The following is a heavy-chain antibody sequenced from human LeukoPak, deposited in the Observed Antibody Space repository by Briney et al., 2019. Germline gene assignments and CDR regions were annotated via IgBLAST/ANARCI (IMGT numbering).Heavy chain of an antibody. V-gene: IGHV4-59*08. CDR2: IYYSGST. CDR1: GGSISSYY. J-gene: IGHJ3*02. D-gene: IGHD1-26*01. Sequence: SETLSLTCTVSGGSISSYYWSWIRQPPGKGLEWIGYIYYSGSTYYNPSLKSRVTISVDTSKNQFSLKLSSVTAADTAVYYCARHLYGSYLYHDAFDIWGQGTMVTVSS. CDR3: ARHLYGSYLYHDAFDI.